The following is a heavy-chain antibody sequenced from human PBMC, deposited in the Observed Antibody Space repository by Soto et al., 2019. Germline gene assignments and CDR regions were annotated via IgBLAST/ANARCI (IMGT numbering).Heavy chain of an antibody. J-gene: IGHJ5*02. D-gene: IGHD3-3*01. CDR2: ISSSSSYI. V-gene: IGHV3-21*01. Sequence: EVQLVESGGGLVKPGGSLRLSCAASGFTFSSYSMNWVRQAPGKGLEWVSSISSSSSYIYYADSVKGRFTISRDNAKNSLYLQMNSLRAEDTAVYYCARGPGRPFMIFGVVLNNNWFDPWGQGTLVTVSS. CDR3: ARGPGRPFMIFGVVLNNNWFDP. CDR1: GFTFSSYS.